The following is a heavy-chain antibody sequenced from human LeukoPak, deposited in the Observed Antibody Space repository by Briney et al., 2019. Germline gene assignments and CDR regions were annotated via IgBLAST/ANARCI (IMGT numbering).Heavy chain of an antibody. CDR2: ISGSGGST. CDR3: AKDRYGSGSFPDY. Sequence: GGSLRLSCAASGFTFSSYAMSWVRQAPGNGLEWVSAISGSGGSTYYADSVKGRLTISRDNSKNTLYLQMNSLRAEDTAVYYCAKDRYGSGSFPDYWGQGTLVTVSS. CDR1: GFTFSSYA. V-gene: IGHV3-23*01. D-gene: IGHD3-10*01. J-gene: IGHJ4*02.